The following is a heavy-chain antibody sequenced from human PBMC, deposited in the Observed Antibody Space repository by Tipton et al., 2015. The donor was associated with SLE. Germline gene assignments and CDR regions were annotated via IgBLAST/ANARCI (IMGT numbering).Heavy chain of an antibody. CDR2: IIPILGIA. D-gene: IGHD1-26*01. V-gene: IGHV1-69*09. CDR1: GGTFSSYT. J-gene: IGHJ4*02. Sequence: QLVQSGAEVKKPGSSVKVSCKASGGTFSSYTISWVRQAPGQGLEWMGRIIPILGIANYAQKFQGRVTITADKSTSTAYMELSSLRSDDTAVYYCARGLVGATTLDYWGQGTLVTVSS. CDR3: ARGLVGATTLDY.